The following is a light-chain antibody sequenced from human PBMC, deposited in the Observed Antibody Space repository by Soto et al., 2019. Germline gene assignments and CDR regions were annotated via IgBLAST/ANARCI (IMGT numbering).Light chain of an antibody. J-gene: IGKJ2*01. Sequence: KVMTQSPATLSVSPGERATLSCRASQSVSSNLAWYQQKHGQAPRLLIYGASTRATGIPARFSGSGSGTEFTLTISSLQSEDFAVYYCQQYNNWPPYTFGQGTKLEIK. CDR2: GAS. V-gene: IGKV3-15*01. CDR1: QSVSSN. CDR3: QQYNNWPPYT.